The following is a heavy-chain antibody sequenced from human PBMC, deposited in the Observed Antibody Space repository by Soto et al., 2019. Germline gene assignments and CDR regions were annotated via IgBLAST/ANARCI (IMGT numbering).Heavy chain of an antibody. J-gene: IGHJ5*02. CDR2: IIPIFGTA. V-gene: IGHV1-69*13. Sequence: ASVKVSCKASGGTFSSYAISWVRQAPGQGLEWMGGIIPIFGTANYAQKFQGRVTITADESTSTAYMELSSLRSEDTAVYYCARDDHMGDNWFDPWGQGTLVTVSS. D-gene: IGHD3-16*01. CDR3: ARDDHMGDNWFDP. CDR1: GGTFSSYA.